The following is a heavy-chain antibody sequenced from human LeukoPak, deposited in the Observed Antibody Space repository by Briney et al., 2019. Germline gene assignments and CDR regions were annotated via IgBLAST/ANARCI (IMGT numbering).Heavy chain of an antibody. Sequence: SETLSLTCTVSGESINPYYWNWIRQPAGKGLEWVGHIYKSGSTNYNPSLKSRVTMSLDTSKNQFSLKLRSVTAADTAVYFCARSFLDYMDVWGKGTTVTVSS. CDR2: IYKSGST. V-gene: IGHV4-4*07. D-gene: IGHD2/OR15-2a*01. CDR1: GESINPYY. CDR3: ARSFLDYMDV. J-gene: IGHJ6*03.